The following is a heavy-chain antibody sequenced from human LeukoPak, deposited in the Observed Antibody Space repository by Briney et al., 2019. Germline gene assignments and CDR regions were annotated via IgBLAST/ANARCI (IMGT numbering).Heavy chain of an antibody. CDR3: ARDPTVTRRYYYYYYGMDV. CDR2: IIPILGIA. J-gene: IGHJ6*02. Sequence: ASVKVSCKASGYTFTGYYMHWVRQAPGQGLEWMGRIIPILGIANYAQKFQGRVTITADKSTSTAYMELSSLRSEDTAVYYCARDPTVTRRYYYYYYGMDVWGQGTTVTVSS. V-gene: IGHV1-69*04. CDR1: GYTFTGYY. D-gene: IGHD4-17*01.